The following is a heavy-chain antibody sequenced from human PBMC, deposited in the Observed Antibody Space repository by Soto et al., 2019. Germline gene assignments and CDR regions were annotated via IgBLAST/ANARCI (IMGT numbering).Heavy chain of an antibody. CDR2: IWYDGSNK. V-gene: IGHV3-33*01. CDR3: ARDEGGHGMDV. D-gene: IGHD3-16*01. Sequence: QVQLVESGGGVVQPGRSLRLSCAASGFTFSSYGMHWVRQAPGKGLEWVAVIWYDGSNKYYADSVKGRFTISRDNSKITLYLQMNSLRAEDTAVYYCARDEGGHGMDVWGQGTTVTVSS. CDR1: GFTFSSYG. J-gene: IGHJ6*02.